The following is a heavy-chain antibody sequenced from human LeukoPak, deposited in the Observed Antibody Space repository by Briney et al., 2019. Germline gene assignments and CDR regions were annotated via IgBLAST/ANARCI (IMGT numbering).Heavy chain of an antibody. CDR2: ISAYNGNT. CDR3: ARTQYYYDSSGYVDY. CDR1: GYTFTSYG. Sequence: GASVKVSCKASGYTFTSYGISWVRQAPGQGLEWTGWISAYNGNTNYAQKLQGRVTMTTDTSTSTAYMELRSLRSDDTAVYYCARTQYYYDSSGYVDYWGQGTLVTVSS. V-gene: IGHV1-18*01. D-gene: IGHD3-22*01. J-gene: IGHJ4*02.